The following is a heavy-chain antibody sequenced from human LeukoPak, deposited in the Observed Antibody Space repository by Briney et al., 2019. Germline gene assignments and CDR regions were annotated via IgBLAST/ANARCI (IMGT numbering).Heavy chain of an antibody. Sequence: SETLSLTCTVSGGSISSSSYYWGWIRQPPGKGLEWIGSIYYSGSTYYNPSLKSRVTISVDTSKNQFSLKLSSVTAADTAVYYCARQWGHSSSWYVWGVFDYWGQGTLVTVSS. CDR1: GGSISSSSYY. CDR2: IYYSGST. D-gene: IGHD6-13*01. CDR3: ARQWGHSSSWYVWGVFDY. V-gene: IGHV4-39*01. J-gene: IGHJ4*02.